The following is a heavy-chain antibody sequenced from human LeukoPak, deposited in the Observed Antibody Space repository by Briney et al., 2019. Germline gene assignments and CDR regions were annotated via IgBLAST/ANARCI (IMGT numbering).Heavy chain of an antibody. CDR3: VRDLRDGYNPFDF. CDR1: GFTFSTYG. V-gene: IGHV3-48*01. CDR2: IASSSSSI. D-gene: IGHD5-24*01. J-gene: IGHJ4*02. Sequence: GGSLRLSCAASGFTFSTYGMNWVRQAPGKGLEWVSFIASSSSSIYYVGSVKGRFTISRDNAKNSLYLQMNSLRAEDTAVYYCVRDLRDGYNPFDFWGQGTLVTVSS.